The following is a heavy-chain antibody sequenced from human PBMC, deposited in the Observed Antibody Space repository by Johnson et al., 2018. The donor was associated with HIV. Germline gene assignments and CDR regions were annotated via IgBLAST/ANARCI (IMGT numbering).Heavy chain of an antibody. CDR2: IWYDGSNE. V-gene: IGHV3-33*08. CDR3: AREWSNTRWTYGLDI. J-gene: IGHJ3*02. D-gene: IGHD4-17*01. Sequence: QVQLVESGGGVVRPGGSLRLSCAASAFTFEDYGMNWVHQVPGKGLEWVAVIWYDGSNEYYADSVKGRFTISRDNSKNTLSLQMNSLRADDTAVYYCAREWSNTRWTYGLDIWGQGTMVTVSS. CDR1: AFTFEDYG.